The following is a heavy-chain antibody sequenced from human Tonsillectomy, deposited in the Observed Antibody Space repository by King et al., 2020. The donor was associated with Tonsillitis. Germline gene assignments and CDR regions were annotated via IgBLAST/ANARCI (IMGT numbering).Heavy chain of an antibody. D-gene: IGHD3-10*01. J-gene: IGHJ4*02. Sequence: VQLQQWGAGLLKPSETLSLTCAVYGGSFSGYYWSWIRQPPGKGLEWIGEINHSGSTNYNPSLKSRVTISVDTSKNQFSLKLSSVTAADTAVYYCARGRLRLGSGPLGSTWGQGTLVTVSS. CDR2: INHSGST. CDR3: ARGRLRLGSGPLGST. V-gene: IGHV4-34*01. CDR1: GGSFSGYY.